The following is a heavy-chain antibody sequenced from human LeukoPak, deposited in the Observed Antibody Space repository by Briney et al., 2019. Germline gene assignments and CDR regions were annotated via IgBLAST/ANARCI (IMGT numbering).Heavy chain of an antibody. CDR2: IIPIFGTA. Sequence: ASVKVSCKASGYIFTNYGISWVRQAPGQGLEWMGGIIPIFGTANYAQKFQGRVTITADKSTSTAYMELSSLRSEDTAVYYCARDRYCSGGSCLYYFDYWGQGTLVTVSS. J-gene: IGHJ4*02. CDR3: ARDRYCSGGSCLYYFDY. CDR1: GYIFTNYG. V-gene: IGHV1-69*06. D-gene: IGHD2-15*01.